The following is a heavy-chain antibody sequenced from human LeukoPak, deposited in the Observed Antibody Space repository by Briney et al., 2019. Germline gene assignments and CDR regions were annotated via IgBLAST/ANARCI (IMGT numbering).Heavy chain of an antibody. CDR1: GGSISSYY. V-gene: IGHV4-59*01. CDR3: ARENYGDYEENWFDP. D-gene: IGHD4-17*01. J-gene: IGHJ5*02. CDR2: IYYSGST. Sequence: SETLSLTCTVSGGSISSYYWSWIRQPPGKGLEWIGYIYYSGSTNYNPSLKSRVTISVDTSKNQFSLKPSSVTAADTAVYYCARENYGDYEENWFDPWGQGTLVTVSS.